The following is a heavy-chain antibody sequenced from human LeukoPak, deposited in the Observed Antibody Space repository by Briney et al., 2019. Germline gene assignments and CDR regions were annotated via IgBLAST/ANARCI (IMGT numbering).Heavy chain of an antibody. J-gene: IGHJ4*02. CDR1: GGPFSGYY. CDR3: ARGPTRSRYNWKVGLDY. D-gene: IGHD1-1*01. Sequence: SETLSLTCAVYGGPFSGYYWSWIRQPPGKGLEWIGEINHSGSTNYNPSLKSRVTISVDTSKNQFSLKLSSVTAADTAVYYCARGPTRSRYNWKVGLDYWGQGTLVTVSS. V-gene: IGHV4-34*01. CDR2: INHSGST.